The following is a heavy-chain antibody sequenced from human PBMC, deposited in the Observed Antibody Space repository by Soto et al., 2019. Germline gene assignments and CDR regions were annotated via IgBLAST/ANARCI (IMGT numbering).Heavy chain of an antibody. V-gene: IGHV4-30-4*01. D-gene: IGHD6-13*01. Sequence: SETLSLTCPVSGDSISSGDYYWSWIRQPPGKGLEWIGYIYYSGNTYYNPSLKSRVTISVDTSKNQFSLKLSSVTAADTAVYYCARQPPRGMAAAGPDYWGQGTLVTVSS. CDR2: IYYSGNT. J-gene: IGHJ4*02. CDR1: GDSISSGDYY. CDR3: ARQPPRGMAAAGPDY.